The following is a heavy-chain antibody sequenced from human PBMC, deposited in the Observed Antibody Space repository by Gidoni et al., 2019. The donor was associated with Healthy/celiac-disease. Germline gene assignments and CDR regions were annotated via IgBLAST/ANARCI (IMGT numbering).Heavy chain of an antibody. CDR1: GFTFSSYS. CDR2: ISSSSSYI. J-gene: IGHJ4*02. V-gene: IGHV3-21*01. CDR3: ARVGRDGYNWGSFDY. Sequence: EVQLVESGGGLVRPGGALRLSCAASGFTFSSYSMNWVRQAPGKGLEWVSSISSSSSYIYYADSVKGRFTISRDNDKNSLYLQMNSLRAEDTAVYYCARVGRDGYNWGSFDYWGQGTLVTVSS. D-gene: IGHD5-12*01.